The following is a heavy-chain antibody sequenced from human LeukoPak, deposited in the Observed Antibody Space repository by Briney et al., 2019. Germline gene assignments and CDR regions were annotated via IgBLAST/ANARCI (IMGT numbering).Heavy chain of an antibody. J-gene: IGHJ6*02. V-gene: IGHV3-43*02. D-gene: IGHD5-12*01. CDR1: GFTFDDYA. CDR2: ISGVGGST. Sequence: GGSLRLSCAASGFTFDDYAMHWVRQAPGKGLEWVSLISGVGGSTYYADSVKGRFTISRDNSKNSLYLQMNSLRTEDTALYYCAKVERGYSGYDEYYYYYGMDVWGQGTTVTVSS. CDR3: AKVERGYSGYDEYYYYYGMDV.